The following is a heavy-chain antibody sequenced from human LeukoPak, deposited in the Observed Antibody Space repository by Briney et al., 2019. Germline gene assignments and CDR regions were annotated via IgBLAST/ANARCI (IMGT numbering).Heavy chain of an antibody. J-gene: IGHJ4*02. CDR3: AKGHLLWGLYYVDY. V-gene: IGHV3-23*01. CDR1: GFTFSSYA. D-gene: IGHD2-21*01. CDR2: ISGSGGST. Sequence: PGGSLRLSCAASGFTFSSYAMSWVRQAPGKGLEWVSAISGSGGSTYYADSVKGRFTISRDNSKNTLYLQMNSLRAEDTAVYYCAKGHLLWGLYYVDYWGQGTLVTVSS.